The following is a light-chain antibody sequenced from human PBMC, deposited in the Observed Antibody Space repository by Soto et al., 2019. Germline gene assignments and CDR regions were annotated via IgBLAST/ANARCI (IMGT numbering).Light chain of an antibody. CDR3: AAWDDSLNGYV. CDR2: SNN. CDR1: TSNIGSNT. Sequence: QSVLTQQPSASVTAGQRVTISCSGSTSNIGSNTVNWYHQLPGTAPKTLIYSNNQRPTGVPDRFSGSKSGTSGSLAISGLLSEDEADYYCAAWDDSLNGYVFGTGTKLTV. V-gene: IGLV1-44*01. J-gene: IGLJ1*01.